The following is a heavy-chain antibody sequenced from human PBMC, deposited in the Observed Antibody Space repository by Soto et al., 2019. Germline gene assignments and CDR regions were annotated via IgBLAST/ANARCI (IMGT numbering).Heavy chain of an antibody. D-gene: IGHD3-3*01. V-gene: IGHV3-33*01. CDR3: ARDYDFWSGYPTAYYMDV. CDR2: IWYDGSNK. Sequence: CCRASWFNCGSFGVLWVRQAPGKGLEWVAVIWYDGSNKYYADSVKGRFTISRDNSKNTLYLQMNSLRAEDTAVYYCARDYDFWSGYPTAYYMDVWGKGTTVTVSS. CDR1: WFNCGSFG. J-gene: IGHJ6*03.